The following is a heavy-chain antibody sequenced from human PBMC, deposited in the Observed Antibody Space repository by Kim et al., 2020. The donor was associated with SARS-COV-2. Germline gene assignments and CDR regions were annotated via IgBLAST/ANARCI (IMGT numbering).Heavy chain of an antibody. V-gene: IGHV3-23*02. CDR3: AKVSSSGYYLYDGMDV. D-gene: IGHD3-22*01. J-gene: IGHJ6*02. Sequence: SVKGRCTISRDNSKNTLYVQMNSLRAEDTALYYCAKVSSSGYYLYDGMDVWGQGTTVTVSS.